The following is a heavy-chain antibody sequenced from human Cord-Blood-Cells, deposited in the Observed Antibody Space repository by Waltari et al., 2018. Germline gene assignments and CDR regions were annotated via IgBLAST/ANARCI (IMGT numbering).Heavy chain of an antibody. CDR1: GGTFSSYA. D-gene: IGHD5-18*01. CDR2: IIPIFGTA. CDR3: ARGSEVDTAMVSYWYFDL. V-gene: IGHV1-69*01. Sequence: QVQLVQSGAEVKKPGSSVKVSCKASGGTFSSYAISWVRQAPGHGREWMGGIIPIFGTANYAQQLQGRVTITADESTSTAYVELSSLGSEDTAVYYCARGSEVDTAMVSYWYFDLWGRGTLVTVSS. J-gene: IGHJ2*01.